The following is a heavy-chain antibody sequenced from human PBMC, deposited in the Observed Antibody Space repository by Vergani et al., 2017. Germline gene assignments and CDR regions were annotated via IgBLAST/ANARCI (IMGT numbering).Heavy chain of an antibody. CDR2: VYARDSIT. J-gene: IGHJ4*02. Sequence: QLQLQESGPGLVKPSETLSLSCRVSGDSISRSHYYWGFIRQPPGKGLEWMGVVYARDSITRYSLSFEGQVTISADKSINTAYLECDSLRASDSAMYYCVRRRWERQEVDYWGQGTLVTV. V-gene: IGHV4-39*07. CDR3: VRRRWERQEVDY. D-gene: IGHD1-26*01. CDR1: GDSISRSHYY.